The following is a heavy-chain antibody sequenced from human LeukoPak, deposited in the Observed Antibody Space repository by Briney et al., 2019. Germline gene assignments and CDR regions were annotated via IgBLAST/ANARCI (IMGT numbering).Heavy chain of an antibody. CDR2: LRSSSTI. D-gene: IGHD6-13*01. Sequence: LVSYLRSSSTIYYADSVKGRFPISRDNAKNSLYLQMNSLRAEDTAVYYCAKVGAAADTFDYWGQGTLVTVSS. V-gene: IGHV3-69-1*01. CDR3: AKVGAAADTFDY. J-gene: IGHJ4*02.